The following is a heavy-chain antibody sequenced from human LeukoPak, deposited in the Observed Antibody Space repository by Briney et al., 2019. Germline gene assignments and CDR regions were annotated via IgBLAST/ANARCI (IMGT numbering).Heavy chain of an antibody. Sequence: RAGGSLRFSCAASAFTFDDSGMSWVRQAPGKGLEWVSGRTGGSTGYADSVQGRFTISRDNAKNSLYLQMNSLRAEDTAFYYCARGRGLGVTSTPVPFDYWGQGILVTVSS. J-gene: IGHJ4*02. D-gene: IGHD2-21*02. CDR1: AFTFDDSG. CDR2: RTGGST. V-gene: IGHV3-20*04. CDR3: ARGRGLGVTSTPVPFDY.